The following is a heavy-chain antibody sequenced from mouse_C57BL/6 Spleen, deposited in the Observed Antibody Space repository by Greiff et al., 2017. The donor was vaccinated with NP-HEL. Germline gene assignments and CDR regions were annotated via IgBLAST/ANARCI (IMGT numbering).Heavy chain of an antibody. CDR2: ISSGGDYI. V-gene: IGHV5-9-1*02. D-gene: IGHD2-4*01. Sequence: EVKLMESGEGLVKPGGSLKLSCAASGFTFSSYAMSWVRQTPEKRLEWVAYISSGGDYIYYADTVKGRFTISRDNARNTLYLQMSSLKSEDTAMYYCTRDDYDGVYWYFDVWGTGTTVTVSS. CDR1: GFTFSSYA. J-gene: IGHJ1*03. CDR3: TRDDYDGVYWYFDV.